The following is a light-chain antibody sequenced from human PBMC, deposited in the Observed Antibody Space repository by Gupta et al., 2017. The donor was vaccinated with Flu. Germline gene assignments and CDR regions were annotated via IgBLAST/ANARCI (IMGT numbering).Light chain of an antibody. CDR3: QQSYSNPLT. CDR2: AAS. J-gene: IGKJ4*01. CDR1: QSITKY. Sequence: DIQMIQSPSPLSASVGDRVTITCRTSQSITKYLSWYQQKPGQAPKLLIYAASTLQSGVPSRFSGSGSGTXFTLTIXSLQPEDVATYYCQQSYSNPLTFGXGTKVEVK. V-gene: IGKV1-39*01.